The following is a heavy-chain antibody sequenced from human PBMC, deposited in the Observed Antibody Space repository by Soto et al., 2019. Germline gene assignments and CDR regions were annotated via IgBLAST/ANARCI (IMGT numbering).Heavy chain of an antibody. V-gene: IGHV3-23*01. D-gene: IGHD6-13*01. CDR3: ASHLTAGQLGALYY. Sequence: EVQLLESGGGLVQPGGSLRLSCAASAFTFTNYAMSWVRQAPGTGLEWGSAISGSGASTYYADFVKGRFTISRDNSKNTLYLQMNSLRDEDTAVYYCASHLTAGQLGALYYWGQGTLVTVSS. J-gene: IGHJ4*02. CDR2: ISGSGAST. CDR1: AFTFTNYA.